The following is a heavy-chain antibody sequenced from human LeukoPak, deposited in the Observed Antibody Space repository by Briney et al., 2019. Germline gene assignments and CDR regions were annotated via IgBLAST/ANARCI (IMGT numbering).Heavy chain of an antibody. CDR1: GFTFSSYE. V-gene: IGHV3-48*03. D-gene: IGHD4-17*01. J-gene: IGHJ4*02. CDR2: ISSSGSTI. Sequence: GGSLRLSCAASGFTFSSYEMNWVRQAPGKGLEWVSYISSSGSTIYYAGSVKGRFTISRDNAKNSLYLQMNSLRAEDTAVYYCATYYGDFDYWGQGTPVTVSS. CDR3: ATYYGDFDY.